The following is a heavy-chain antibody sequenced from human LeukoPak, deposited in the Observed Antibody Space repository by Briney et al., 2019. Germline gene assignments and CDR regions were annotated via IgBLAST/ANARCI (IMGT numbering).Heavy chain of an antibody. CDR2: ITYDGSNK. D-gene: IGHD5-18*01. Sequence: AGGSLRLSCAASGFSFKDYNIHWVRQAPGKGLEWVAVITYDGSNKYYTDSVKGRFTISRDNAKNSLYLQMNSLRSEDTAVYYCARAEQLALLDAFDIWGQGTMVTVSS. V-gene: IGHV3-30*03. CDR3: ARAEQLALLDAFDI. J-gene: IGHJ3*02. CDR1: GFSFKDYN.